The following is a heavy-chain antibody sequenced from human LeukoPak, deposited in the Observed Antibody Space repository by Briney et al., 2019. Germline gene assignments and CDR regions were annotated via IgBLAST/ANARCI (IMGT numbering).Heavy chain of an antibody. CDR2: IYHSGST. CDR1: GGSISSGGYS. J-gene: IGHJ4*02. CDR3: AREVATIGYYFDY. Sequence: SQTLSLTCAVSGGSISSGGYSWSWIRQPPGKGLEWIGYIYHSGSTYYNPSLKSRVTISVDRSKNQFSLKLSSVTAADTAAYYCAREVATIGYYFDYWGQGTLVTVSS. V-gene: IGHV4-30-2*01. D-gene: IGHD5-12*01.